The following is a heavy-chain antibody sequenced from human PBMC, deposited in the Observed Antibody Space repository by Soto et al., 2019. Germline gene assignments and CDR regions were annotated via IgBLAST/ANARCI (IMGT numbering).Heavy chain of an antibody. CDR2: IYYSGST. V-gene: IGHV4-59*01. Sequence: SETLSLTCTVSGGSISTYYWSWIRQPPGKGLEWIGYIYYSGSTNYNPSLKSRVSISVDTSKNQFSPKLSSVTAADTAVYYCARDRLANWFDPWGQGTLVTVSS. J-gene: IGHJ5*02. CDR1: GGSISTYY. D-gene: IGHD3-9*01. CDR3: ARDRLANWFDP.